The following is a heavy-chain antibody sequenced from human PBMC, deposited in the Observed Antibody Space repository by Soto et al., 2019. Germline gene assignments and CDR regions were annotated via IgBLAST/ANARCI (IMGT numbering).Heavy chain of an antibody. J-gene: IGHJ4*02. V-gene: IGHV1-69*06. CDR2: IIPIFGTA. D-gene: IGHD6-13*01. Sequence: SVKVSCKASGGTFSSYAISWVRQAPGQGLEWMGGIIPIFGTANYAQKFQGRVTITADKSTSTAYMELSSLRSEDTAVYYCARAGGIIAAAGPAFDYWGQGTLVTVPQ. CDR3: ARAGGIIAAAGPAFDY. CDR1: GGTFSSYA.